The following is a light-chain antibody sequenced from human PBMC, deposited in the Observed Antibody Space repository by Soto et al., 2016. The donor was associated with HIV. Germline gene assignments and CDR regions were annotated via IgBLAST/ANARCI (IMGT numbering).Light chain of an antibody. CDR3: QAWGSSTAV. CDR2: QDT. CDR1: NIGSQD. V-gene: IGLV3-9*01. Sequence: SYVLTQPSSVSVAPGKAATITCGGKNIGSQDIHWYQQKPGQAPVAIIYQDTKRPSGIPERFSGSNSGNTATLTISGTQAMDEADYYCQAWGSSTAVFGGGTKLTVL. J-gene: IGLJ3*02.